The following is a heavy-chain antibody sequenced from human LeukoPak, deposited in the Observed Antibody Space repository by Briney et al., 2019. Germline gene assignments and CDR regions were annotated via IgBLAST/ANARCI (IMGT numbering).Heavy chain of an antibody. D-gene: IGHD2-15*01. CDR2: ISSSSSYI. CDR1: GFTFSSYS. CDR3: ASGPYCSGGSCYIAEYFQH. Sequence: PGRSLRLSCAASGFTFSSYSMNWVRQAPGKGLEWVSSISSSSSYIYYADSMKGRFTISRDNAKNSLYLQMNSLRAEDTAVYYCASGPYCSGGSCYIAEYFQHWGQGTLVTVSS. V-gene: IGHV3-21*01. J-gene: IGHJ1*01.